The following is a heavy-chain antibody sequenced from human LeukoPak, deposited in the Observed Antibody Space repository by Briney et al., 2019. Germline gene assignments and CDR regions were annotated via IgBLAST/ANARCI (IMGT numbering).Heavy chain of an antibody. J-gene: IGHJ4*02. V-gene: IGHV1-2*02. CDR3: GSRGGSGKYDFDF. D-gene: IGHD3-10*01. CDR1: GYTFTGYF. CDR2: INPNSGDT. Sequence: ASVKVSCKASGYTFTGYFMHCVRQAPGQGLEWMGWINPNSGDTNYAQKFQGRVTMTRDTSISTAYMELSSLRYDDTAVYYCGSRGGSGKYDFDFWGQGTLVTVSS.